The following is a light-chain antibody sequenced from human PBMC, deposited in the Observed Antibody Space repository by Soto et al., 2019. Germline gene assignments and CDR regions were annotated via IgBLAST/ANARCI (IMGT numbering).Light chain of an antibody. CDR3: LQYSSYPWT. CDR1: KSSSYW. J-gene: IGKJ1*01. CDR2: KTS. V-gene: IGKV1-5*03. Sequence: DIQMTQSPSTLSASVGDRVTITCRASKSSSYWLAWYQQKPGIAPKLLIYKTSLSAIGVPSRFSGSGSVTEFTLTISSLQSDDFATYYCLQYSSYPWTFGQGTTVDFK.